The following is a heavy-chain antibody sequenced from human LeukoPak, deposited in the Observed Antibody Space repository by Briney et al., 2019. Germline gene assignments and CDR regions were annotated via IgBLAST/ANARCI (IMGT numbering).Heavy chain of an antibody. D-gene: IGHD5-12*01. CDR1: GYTFTSYT. J-gene: IGHJ4*02. V-gene: IGHV1-18*01. CDR3: ARDPVDIAATTMDY. CDR2: ISAYNGRT. Sequence: GDSVTVSCKASGYTFTSYTISWVRQAPGQGLEWMGWISAYNGRTHSAQKFQGRVIMTIDASTSTAYMEVRSLRSDDTAVYYCARDPVDIAATTMDYWGQATLVTVSS.